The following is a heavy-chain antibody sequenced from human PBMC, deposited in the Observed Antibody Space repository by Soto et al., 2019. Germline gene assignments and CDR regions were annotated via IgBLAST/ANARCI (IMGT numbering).Heavy chain of an antibody. J-gene: IGHJ3*02. CDR1: GGSISSSSYY. V-gene: IGHV4-39*01. CDR3: ARRGVVIITRAFDI. Sequence: SETLSLTCTVSGGSISSSSYYWGWIRQPPGKGLEWIGSIYYSGSTYYNPSLKSRVTISADTSKNQFSLKLSSVTAADTAVYYCARRGVVIITRAFDIWGQGTMVTVSS. CDR2: IYYSGST. D-gene: IGHD3-3*01.